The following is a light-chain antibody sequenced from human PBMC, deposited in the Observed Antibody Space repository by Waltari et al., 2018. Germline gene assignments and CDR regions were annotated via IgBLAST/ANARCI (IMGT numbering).Light chain of an antibody. CDR3: STWDTSLNAVL. CDR2: RNN. J-gene: IGLJ2*01. V-gene: IGLV10-54*01. CDR1: NNTVGNHG. Sequence: QAGLTQPPSVSKGLGQTATLTCTGNNNTVGNHGAGWLQQHQGRPPKLLSNRNNDRPSGISERFSAPRSGNTASLTITGLQPEDEADYYCSTWDTSLNAVLFGGGTKVTVL.